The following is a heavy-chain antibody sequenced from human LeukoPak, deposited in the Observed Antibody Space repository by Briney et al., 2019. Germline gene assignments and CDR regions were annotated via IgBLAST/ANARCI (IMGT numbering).Heavy chain of an antibody. CDR1: GGSISSYY. J-gene: IGHJ4*02. CDR2: IYYSGST. CDR3: ARGVSGHDYVGGSYLYEFDY. Sequence: SETLSLTCTVSGGSISSYYWSWIRQPPGKGLEWIGYIYYSGSTNYNSSPKSRVTMSLDTSKSQFSLRLSSVTAADTAVYYCARGVSGHDYVGGSYLYEFDYWAQGPLVTVSS. D-gene: IGHD3-16*02. V-gene: IGHV4-59*12.